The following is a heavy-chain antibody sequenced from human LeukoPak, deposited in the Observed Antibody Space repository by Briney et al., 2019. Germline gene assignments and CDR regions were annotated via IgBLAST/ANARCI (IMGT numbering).Heavy chain of an antibody. J-gene: IGHJ6*02. CDR1: GFTFSSYS. Sequence: GGSLRLSCAASGFTFSSYSMNWVRQAPGKGLEWVSSISSSSSSIYYADSVKGRFTISRDNAKNSLYLQMNSLRAEDTAVYYCAKGPRSKYDFWGVYGMDVWGQGTTVTVSS. CDR3: AKGPRSKYDFWGVYGMDV. D-gene: IGHD3-3*01. CDR2: ISSSSSSI. V-gene: IGHV3-21*04.